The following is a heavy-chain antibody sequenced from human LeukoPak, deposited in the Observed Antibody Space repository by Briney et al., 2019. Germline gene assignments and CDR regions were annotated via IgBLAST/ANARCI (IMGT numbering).Heavy chain of an antibody. CDR1: GYTFTGYY. Sequence: ASVKVSCKASGYTFTGYYMHWVRQAPGQGLGWMGWINPNSGGTNYAQKFQGRVTMTRDTSISTAYMELSRLRSDDTAVYYCARESLRYFDWLLYGLDYWGQGTLVTVSS. CDR2: INPNSGGT. V-gene: IGHV1-2*02. CDR3: ARESLRYFDWLLYGLDY. J-gene: IGHJ4*02. D-gene: IGHD3-9*01.